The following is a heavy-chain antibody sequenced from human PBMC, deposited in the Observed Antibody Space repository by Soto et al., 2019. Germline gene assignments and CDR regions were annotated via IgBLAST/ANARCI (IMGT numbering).Heavy chain of an antibody. V-gene: IGHV3-33*06. CDR3: AKNVDSIGFGCDS. Sequence: QVQLVESGGGVVQPGRSLRLSCAASGFTFSGYGMHWVRQARGKGLEWVAIIWYDGSNRYYADSVKGRFTISRDNSKNTLYLQMNSLRAEDTAVYFCAKNVDSIGFGCDSWGQGTLVTVSS. J-gene: IGHJ4*02. CDR2: IWYDGSNR. D-gene: IGHD3-22*01. CDR1: GFTFSGYG.